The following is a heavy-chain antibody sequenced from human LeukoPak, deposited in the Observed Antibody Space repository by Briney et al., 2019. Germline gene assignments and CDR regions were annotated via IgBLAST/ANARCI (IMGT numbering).Heavy chain of an antibody. Sequence: ASVKVSCKASGYTFTSYGISWVRQAPGKGLEWMGGFDPEDGETIYAQKFQGRVTMTEDTSTDTAYMELSSLRSEDTAVYYCAGQKGIAAADSYYYYGMDVWGQGTTVTVSS. V-gene: IGHV1-24*01. CDR2: FDPEDGET. CDR3: AGQKGIAAADSYYYYGMDV. J-gene: IGHJ6*02. CDR1: GYTFTSYG. D-gene: IGHD6-13*01.